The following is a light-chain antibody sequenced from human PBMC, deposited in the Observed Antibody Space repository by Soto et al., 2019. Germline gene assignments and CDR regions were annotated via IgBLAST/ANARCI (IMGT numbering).Light chain of an antibody. CDR2: DVS. J-gene: IGKJ1*01. CDR1: QSISNH. V-gene: IGKV1-5*01. CDR3: QQYKSYPWT. Sequence: DIQMTQSPSSLSASVEDRVIITCRASQSISNHLNWYQQKPGKAPKFLIYDVSTLESGVPSRFSGSGSGTEFTLTISSLQPDDFATYYCQQYKSYPWTFGQGTKVDIK.